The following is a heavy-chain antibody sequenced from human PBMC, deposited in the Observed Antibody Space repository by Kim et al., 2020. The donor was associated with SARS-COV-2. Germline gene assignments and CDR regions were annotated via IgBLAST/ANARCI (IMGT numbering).Heavy chain of an antibody. CDR1: GGSFSGYY. Sequence: SETLSLTCAVYGGSFSGYYWSWIRQPPGKGLEWIGEINHSGSTNYNPSLKSRVTISVDTSKNQFSLKLSSVTAADTAVYYCARVQITMVRGVTNYFDYWGQGTLVTVSS. CDR2: INHSGST. V-gene: IGHV4-34*01. CDR3: ARVQITMVRGVTNYFDY. J-gene: IGHJ4*02. D-gene: IGHD3-10*01.